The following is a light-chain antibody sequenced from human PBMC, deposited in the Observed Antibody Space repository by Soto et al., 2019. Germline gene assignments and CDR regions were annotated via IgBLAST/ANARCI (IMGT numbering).Light chain of an antibody. V-gene: IGKV3-20*01. CDR2: GVS. J-gene: IGKJ4*01. Sequence: EIVLTQSPGTLSLSPGERATLSCRASQSVSSYLAWYQQKPGQAPRLLIYGVSSRATGIPDRFSGSGSGKDFTLTISRLEPKDFAVYYGQQYVTSPLTFGGGTKVEIK. CDR1: QSVSSY. CDR3: QQYVTSPLT.